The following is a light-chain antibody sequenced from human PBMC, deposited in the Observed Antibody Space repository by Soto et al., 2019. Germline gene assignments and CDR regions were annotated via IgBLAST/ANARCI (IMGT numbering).Light chain of an antibody. CDR1: QSISSW. CDR2: DAS. Sequence: DIPMTQAPSTLSASVGYRFTITCLASQSISSWLAWYQQKPGKAPKLLIYDASSLESGVPSRFSGSGSGTEFTLTISRLQTDDFATYYCQQYNSYRTFGQGTKVDIK. J-gene: IGKJ1*01. CDR3: QQYNSYRT. V-gene: IGKV1-5*01.